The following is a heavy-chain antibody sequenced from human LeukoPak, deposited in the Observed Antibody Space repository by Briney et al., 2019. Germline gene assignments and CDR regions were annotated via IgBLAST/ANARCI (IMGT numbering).Heavy chain of an antibody. D-gene: IGHD3-10*01. J-gene: IGHJ6*04. CDR3: AKGGYYGSGRLYGMDV. CDR1: GFTLSSYA. CDR2: ISGSGGST. V-gene: IGHV3-23*01. Sequence: GGSLRLSCAASGFTLSSYAMSWVRQAPGKGLEWVSAISGSGGSTYYADSVKGRFTISRDNSKNTLYLQMNSLRAEDTAVYYCAKGGYYGSGRLYGMDVWGKGTTVTVSS.